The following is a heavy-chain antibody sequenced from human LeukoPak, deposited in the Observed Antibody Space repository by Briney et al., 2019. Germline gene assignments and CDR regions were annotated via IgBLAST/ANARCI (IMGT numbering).Heavy chain of an antibody. Sequence: PSETLSLTCAVNGGSFSGYYWSWIRQPPGKGLEWIGEINHSGSTNYNPSLKSRVTISVDTSKSQFSLKLSSVTAADTAVYYCARGGDTPFDYWGQGTLVTVSS. V-gene: IGHV4-34*01. J-gene: IGHJ4*02. CDR3: ARGGDTPFDY. D-gene: IGHD5-18*01. CDR2: INHSGST. CDR1: GGSFSGYY.